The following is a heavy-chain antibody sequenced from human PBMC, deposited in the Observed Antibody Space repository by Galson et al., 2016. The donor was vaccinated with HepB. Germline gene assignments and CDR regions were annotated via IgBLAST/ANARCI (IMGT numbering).Heavy chain of an antibody. Sequence: SLRLSCAASGFTFSNYAMSWVRQAPGMGLEWVSGITSGSGGSTYYAGSVKGRFTISRDNSKNTLHLQMNSLRAEDTAVYYWGRGAYFGMDVWGQGTAVTVSS. CDR2: ITSGSGGST. V-gene: IGHV3-23*01. CDR3: GRGAYFGMDV. CDR1: GFTFSNYA. J-gene: IGHJ6*02.